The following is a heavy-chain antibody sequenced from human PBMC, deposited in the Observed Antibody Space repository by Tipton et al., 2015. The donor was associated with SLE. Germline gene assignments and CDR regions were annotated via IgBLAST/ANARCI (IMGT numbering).Heavy chain of an antibody. J-gene: IGHJ5*02. CDR1: GGSISSYY. V-gene: IGHV4-59*01. D-gene: IGHD2-8*01. CDR2: IYYSGST. CDR3: ARDGRGDGTNPFDP. Sequence: LRLSCTVSGGSISSYYWSWIRQPPGKGLEWIGYIYYSGSTNYNPSLKSRVTISVDTSKNQFSLKLSSVTAADTAVYYCARDGRGDGTNPFDPWGQGTLVTVSS.